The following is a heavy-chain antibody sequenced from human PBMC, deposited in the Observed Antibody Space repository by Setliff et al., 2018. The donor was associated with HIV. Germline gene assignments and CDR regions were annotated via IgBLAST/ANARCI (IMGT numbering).Heavy chain of an antibody. CDR3: ARDYLYYNLYNGSPVYGMDV. Sequence: GGSLRLSCAASGFRFRSYWMSWVCQAPGRGLEWVSSISIGSGGAIDYADSVQGRFTISRDNSKNSLYLQMNSLRVEDTAVYYCARDYLYYNLYNGSPVYGMDVWGQGTTVTVSS. V-gene: IGHV3-21*01. D-gene: IGHD3-3*01. CDR1: GFRFRSYW. CDR2: ISIGSGGAI. J-gene: IGHJ6*02.